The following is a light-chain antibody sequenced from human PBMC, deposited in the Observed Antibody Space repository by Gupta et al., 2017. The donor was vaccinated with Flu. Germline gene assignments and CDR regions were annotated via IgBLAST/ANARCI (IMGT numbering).Light chain of an antibody. Sequence: SYDLIQSPSVSVSPRQTASVTCSGDKLGNKYASWYQQKPGQPPVLVIYRDNKRPSGIPERFSGSNSGNTATLTISGTQAMDEADYYCQAWDSSTVVFGGGTKLTVL. J-gene: IGLJ2*01. V-gene: IGLV3-1*01. CDR2: RDN. CDR3: QAWDSSTVV. CDR1: KLGNKY.